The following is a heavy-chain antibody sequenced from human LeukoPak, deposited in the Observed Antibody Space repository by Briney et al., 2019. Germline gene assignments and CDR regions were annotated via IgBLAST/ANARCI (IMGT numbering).Heavy chain of an antibody. V-gene: IGHV3-30-3*01. Sequence: GGSLRLSCAASGFTFSSYAMHWVRQAPGKGLEWVAVISYDGSNKYYADSVKGRFTISRDNSKNTLYLQMNSLRAEDTAVYYCARGASVSGSYAFDYWGQGTLVTVSS. CDR2: ISYDGSNK. J-gene: IGHJ4*02. D-gene: IGHD1-26*01. CDR3: ARGASVSGSYAFDY. CDR1: GFTFSSYA.